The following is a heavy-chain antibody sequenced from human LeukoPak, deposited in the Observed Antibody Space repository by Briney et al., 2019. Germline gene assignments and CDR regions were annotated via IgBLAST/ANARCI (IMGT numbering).Heavy chain of an antibody. V-gene: IGHV1-24*01. Sequence: RASVKVSCKVSGYTLSELSMHWVRQAPGKGLEWMGGFDPVDSETIYAQKFQGRVTMTEDTSTDTAYMKLSSLRSEETDRYYCATKTPNSGYGPMWGDWGQGTLVTVSS. CDR1: GYTLSELS. CDR3: ATKTPNSGYGPMWGD. D-gene: IGHD5-12*01. CDR2: FDPVDSET. J-gene: IGHJ4*02.